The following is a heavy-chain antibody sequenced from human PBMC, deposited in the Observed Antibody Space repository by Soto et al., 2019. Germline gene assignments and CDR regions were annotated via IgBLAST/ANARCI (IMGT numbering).Heavy chain of an antibody. J-gene: IGHJ6*03. D-gene: IGHD3-3*01. V-gene: IGHV4-34*01. CDR2: INHSGST. CDR3: ARVTASTIFGAPPGATVAQKPYYYYYYMDV. Sequence: SETLSLTCAVYGGSFSGYYWSWIRQPPGKGLEWIGEINHSGSTNYNPSLKSRVTISVDTSKNQFSLKLSSVTAADTAVYYCARVTASTIFGAPPGATVAQKPYYYYYYMDVWGKGTTVTVSS. CDR1: GGSFSGYY.